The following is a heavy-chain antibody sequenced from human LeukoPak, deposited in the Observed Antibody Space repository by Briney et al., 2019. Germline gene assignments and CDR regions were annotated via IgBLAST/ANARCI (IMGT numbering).Heavy chain of an antibody. D-gene: IGHD6-19*01. V-gene: IGHV3-30*18. Sequence: GGSLRLSCVASGFTFSSYAMSWVRQAPGKGLEWVAVISYDGSNKYYADSVKGRFTISRDNSKNTLYLQMNSLRAEGTAVYYCAKDLAGTFDYWGQGTLVTVSS. J-gene: IGHJ4*02. CDR1: GFTFSSYA. CDR3: AKDLAGTFDY. CDR2: ISYDGSNK.